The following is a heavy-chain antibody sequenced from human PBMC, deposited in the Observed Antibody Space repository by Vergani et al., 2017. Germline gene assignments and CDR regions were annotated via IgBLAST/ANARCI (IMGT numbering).Heavy chain of an antibody. J-gene: IGHJ5*02. D-gene: IGHD3-3*01. CDR2: IYYSGRT. Sequence: QLQLQESGPGLVKPSETLSLTRTVSGGPISSSSYYWGWIRQPPGKGLEWIGGIYYSGRTYYNPSLKRRVTISVDTSKNQFSLKLSSVTAAGTAVYYCARNQYDLWSGYVSNGFDPWGQGTLVTVSS. CDR1: GGPISSSSYY. CDR3: ARNQYDLWSGYVSNGFDP. V-gene: IGHV4-39*01.